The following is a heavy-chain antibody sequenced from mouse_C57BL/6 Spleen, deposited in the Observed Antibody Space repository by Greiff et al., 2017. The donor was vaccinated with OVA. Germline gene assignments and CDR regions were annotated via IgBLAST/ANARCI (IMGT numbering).Heavy chain of an antibody. J-gene: IGHJ3*01. V-gene: IGHV1-54*01. Sequence: QVQLQQSGAELVRPGTSVKVSCKASGYAFTNYLIEWVKQRPGQGLEWIGVINPGSGGTNYNEKFKGKATLTADKSSSTAYMQLSSLTSEDSAVYFCARSGDYDEEVWFAYWGQGTLVTVSA. CDR1: GYAFTNYL. CDR3: ARSGDYDEEVWFAY. CDR2: INPGSGGT. D-gene: IGHD2-4*01.